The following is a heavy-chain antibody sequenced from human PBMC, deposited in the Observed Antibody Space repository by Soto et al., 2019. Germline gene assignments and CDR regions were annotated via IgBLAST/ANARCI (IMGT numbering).Heavy chain of an antibody. D-gene: IGHD4-17*01. Sequence: ASVKVSCKASGGTFSSYAISWVRQAPGQGLEWMGGIIPIFGTANYAQKFQGRVTTTADESTSTAYMELSSLRSEDTAVYYCARYGDSQNWFDPWGQGTLVTVSS. CDR1: GGTFSSYA. CDR2: IIPIFGTA. J-gene: IGHJ5*02. CDR3: ARYGDSQNWFDP. V-gene: IGHV1-69*13.